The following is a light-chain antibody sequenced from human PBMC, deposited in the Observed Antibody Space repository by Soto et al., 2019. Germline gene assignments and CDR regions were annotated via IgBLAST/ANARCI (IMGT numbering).Light chain of an antibody. V-gene: IGKV3D-20*01. CDR2: DAT. CDR3: QQYGSTPWT. Sequence: VVLTQFPGTLSLSPGETATLSCGASQRVSNNFLGWYQQKPGLPPRLLIYDATSRANGIPERFSGRGSGTHCTLTISRLEPEDFAVYYCQQYGSTPWTCGRGTKVEMK. J-gene: IGKJ1*01. CDR1: QRVSNNF.